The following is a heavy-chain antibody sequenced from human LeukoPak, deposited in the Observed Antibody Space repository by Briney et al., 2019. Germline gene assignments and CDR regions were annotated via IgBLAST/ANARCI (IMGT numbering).Heavy chain of an antibody. J-gene: IGHJ2*01. CDR3: AKDLDGDFEGYWYFDL. CDR1: GFTFSSYA. CDR2: ISGSGGST. V-gene: IGHV3-23*01. Sequence: GGSLRLSCAASGFTFSSYAMSWVRQAPGKGLEWVSAISGSGGSTYYADSVKGRFTISRDNSKNTLYLQMNSLRAEDTAVYYCAKDLDGDFEGYWYFDLWGRGTLVTVSS. D-gene: IGHD4-17*01.